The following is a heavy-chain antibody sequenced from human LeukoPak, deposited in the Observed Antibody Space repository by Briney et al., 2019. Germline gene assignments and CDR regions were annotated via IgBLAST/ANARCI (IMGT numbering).Heavy chain of an antibody. D-gene: IGHD3-10*01. V-gene: IGHV4-39*07. CDR2: IYYSGST. CDR1: GGSISSSSYY. Sequence: SETLSLTCTVSGGSISSSSYYWGWIRQPPGKGLEWIGSIYYSGSTYYNPSLKSRVTISVDTSKNQFSLKLSSVTAADTAVYYCARGNGYYGSGSYYNKNWFDPWGQGTLVTVSS. J-gene: IGHJ5*02. CDR3: ARGNGYYGSGSYYNKNWFDP.